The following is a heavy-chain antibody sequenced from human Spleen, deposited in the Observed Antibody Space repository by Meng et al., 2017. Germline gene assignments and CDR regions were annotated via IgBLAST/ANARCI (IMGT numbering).Heavy chain of an antibody. V-gene: IGHV4-39*01. CDR3: VRSSGWVRTGFDP. J-gene: IGHJ5*02. CDR1: GGSISTSGYY. Sequence: QVHLQESGPGLVKPSEALSLTCSVSGGSISTSGYYWGWIRQPPGKGLEWIGSIGHSGFTYYTPSLKSRVTVSIDMSKSQFSLMLTSVTAADTAVYYCVRSSGWVRTGFDPWGQGTLVTVSS. CDR2: IGHSGFT. D-gene: IGHD6-19*01.